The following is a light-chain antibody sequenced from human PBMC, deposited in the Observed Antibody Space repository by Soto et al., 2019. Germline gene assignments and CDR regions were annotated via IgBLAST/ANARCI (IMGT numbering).Light chain of an antibody. CDR3: QQSYSTPRT. CDR2: AAS. Sequence: DIQMTQSPSSLSASVGDRVTITCRASQSISSYLNWYQQKPGKAPKLLIDAASSWQSGVTSRFSGSGSGTDFTLTISSLQPEDFATYYCQQSYSTPRTFGQGTKVEIK. CDR1: QSISSY. V-gene: IGKV1-39*01. J-gene: IGKJ1*01.